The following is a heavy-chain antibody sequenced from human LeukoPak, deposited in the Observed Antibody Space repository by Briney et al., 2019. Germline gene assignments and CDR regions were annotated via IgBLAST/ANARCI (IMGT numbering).Heavy chain of an antibody. D-gene: IGHD6-19*01. CDR2: ISSSSSYI. CDR3: ASQGSSGSPSY. V-gene: IGHV3-21*01. Sequence: GGSLRLSCAASGFSLRSYSMNWVRQAPGKGLEWVSSISSSSSYIYYADSVKGRFTISRDNAKNSLYLQMNSLRAEDTAVYYCASQGSSGSPSYWGQGTLVTVSS. J-gene: IGHJ4*02. CDR1: GFSLRSYS.